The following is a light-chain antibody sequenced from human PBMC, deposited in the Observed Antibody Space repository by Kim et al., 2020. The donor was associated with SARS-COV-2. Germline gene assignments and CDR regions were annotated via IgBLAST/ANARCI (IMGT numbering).Light chain of an antibody. CDR2: KDA. CDR3: QSTDSSGTYYV. J-gene: IGLJ1*01. V-gene: IGLV3-25*03. Sequence: SPGQTARITCSGEGLTNQYAYWYQQKPGQAPVLVIFKDAERPSGIPERFSGSNAGTTVTLTISGAQAEDEADYYCQSTDSSGTYYVFGTGTKVTVL. CDR1: GLTNQY.